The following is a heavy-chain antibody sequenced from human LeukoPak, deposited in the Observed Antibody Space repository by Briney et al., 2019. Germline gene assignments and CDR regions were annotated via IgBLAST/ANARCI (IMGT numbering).Heavy chain of an antibody. J-gene: IGHJ6*02. CDR3: ARARDIVVVPAGGNYGMDV. CDR1: GGSISSGNW. CDR2: INRSGST. D-gene: IGHD2-2*01. Sequence: SGTLSLTCAVSGGSISSGNWCSWVSQPPGKGLVWIGEINRSGSTTYNPSLKSRVTISVDTSKNQFSLKLSSVTAADTAVYYCARARDIVVVPAGGNYGMDVWGQGTTVTVSS. V-gene: IGHV4-4*02.